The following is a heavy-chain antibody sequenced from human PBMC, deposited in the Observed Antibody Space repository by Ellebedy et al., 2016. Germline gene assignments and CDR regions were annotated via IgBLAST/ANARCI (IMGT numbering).Heavy chain of an antibody. CDR1: GYTFNNFG. D-gene: IGHD3-10*01. Sequence: ASVKVSXKASGYTFNNFGISWVRQAPGQGLEWMAWISGYNGNTNYAQKVQGRVAMTTDTSTSTAYMELRSLRSDDTAVYYCARDSAMVRGLTINYYYYAMDVWGQGTTVTVSS. J-gene: IGHJ6*02. CDR3: ARDSAMVRGLTINYYYYAMDV. V-gene: IGHV1-18*01. CDR2: ISGYNGNT.